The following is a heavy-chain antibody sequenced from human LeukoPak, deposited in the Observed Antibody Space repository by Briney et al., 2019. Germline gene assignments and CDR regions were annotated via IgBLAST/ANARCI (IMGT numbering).Heavy chain of an antibody. V-gene: IGHV3-30*02. J-gene: IGHJ4*02. Sequence: GGSLRLSCAASGFTFSSYGMHWVRQAPGKGLEWVAFIRYDGSNKYYADSVKGRFTIPRDNSRDTLYLQMISLRAEDTAVYYCAKSAVGATLGDYWGQGTPVTVSS. CDR1: GFTFSSYG. CDR3: AKSAVGATLGDY. CDR2: IRYDGSNK. D-gene: IGHD1-26*01.